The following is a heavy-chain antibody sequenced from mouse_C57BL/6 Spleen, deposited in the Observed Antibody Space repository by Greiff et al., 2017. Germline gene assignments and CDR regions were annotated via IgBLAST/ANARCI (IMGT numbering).Heavy chain of an antibody. CDR2: IYPGSGST. V-gene: IGHV1-55*01. J-gene: IGHJ1*03. Sequence: QVQLQQPGAELVKPGASVKMSCKASGYTFTSYWITWVKQRPGQGLEWIGDIYPGSGSTNYNEKFKSKATLTVDTSSSTAYMQLISLTSEDSAVYYCARGGPVYYYGSSYWYFDVWGTGTTVTVSS. CDR3: ARGGPVYYYGSSYWYFDV. D-gene: IGHD1-1*01. CDR1: GYTFTSYW.